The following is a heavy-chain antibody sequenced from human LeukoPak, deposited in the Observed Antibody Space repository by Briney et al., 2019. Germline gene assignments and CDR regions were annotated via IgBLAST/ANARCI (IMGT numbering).Heavy chain of an antibody. CDR2: IRYDGSNQ. Sequence: PGGSLRLSCAASGFTFSSYGMHWVRQAPGKGLEWVAFIRYDGSNQYYADSVKGRFTISRDNSKNTLYLQMNSLRAEDTAVYYCAKVGELLWFGESRTRGFFDYWGQGTLVTVSS. J-gene: IGHJ4*02. V-gene: IGHV3-30*02. CDR3: AKVGELLWFGESRTRGFFDY. D-gene: IGHD3-10*01. CDR1: GFTFSSYG.